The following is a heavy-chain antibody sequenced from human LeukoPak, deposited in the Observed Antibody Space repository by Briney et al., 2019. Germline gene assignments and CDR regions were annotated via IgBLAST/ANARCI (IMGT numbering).Heavy chain of an antibody. CDR3: ARDLNGGTYFDY. CDR1: GGTFSSYA. D-gene: IGHD2-15*01. J-gene: IGHJ4*02. V-gene: IGHV1-69*13. Sequence: VASVKVSCKASGGTFSSYAISWVRQAPGQGLEWMGGIIPIFGTANYAQKFQGRVTITADESTSTAYMELSSLRSEDTAVYYCARDLNGGTYFDYWGQGILVTVSS. CDR2: IIPIFGTA.